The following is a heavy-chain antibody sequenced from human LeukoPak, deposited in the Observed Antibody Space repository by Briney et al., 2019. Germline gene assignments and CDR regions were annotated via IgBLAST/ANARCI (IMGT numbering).Heavy chain of an antibody. CDR3: ARGIAAAGYYFDY. D-gene: IGHD6-13*01. Sequence: GALRLSCAASGFTVSSNYMSWVRQAPGKGLEWVSVIYSGGSTYYADSAKGRFTISRDNSKNTLYLQMNSLRAEDTAVYYCARGIAAAGYYFDYWSQGTLVTVSS. CDR2: IYSGGST. J-gene: IGHJ4*02. V-gene: IGHV3-66*01. CDR1: GFTVSSNY.